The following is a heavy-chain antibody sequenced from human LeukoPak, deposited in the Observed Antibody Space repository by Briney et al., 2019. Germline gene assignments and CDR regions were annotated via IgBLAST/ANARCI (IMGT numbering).Heavy chain of an antibody. V-gene: IGHV4-39*07. Sequence: PSETLSLTCTVSGGSISSSSYYWGWIRQPPGKGLEWIGSIYHSGSTYYNPSLKSRVTISVDTSKNQFSLKLSSVTAADTAVYYCASSSLGNVVVTAPDIWGQGTMVTVSS. CDR1: GGSISSSSYY. CDR2: IYHSGST. D-gene: IGHD2-21*02. J-gene: IGHJ3*02. CDR3: ASSSLGNVVVTAPDI.